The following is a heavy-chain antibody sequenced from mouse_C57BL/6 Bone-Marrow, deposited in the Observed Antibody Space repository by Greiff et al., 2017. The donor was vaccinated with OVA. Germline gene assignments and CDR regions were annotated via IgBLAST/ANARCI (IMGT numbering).Heavy chain of an antibody. CDR1: GFTFSDYG. J-gene: IGHJ1*03. CDR2: ISSGSSTI. D-gene: IGHD1-1*01. V-gene: IGHV5-17*01. Sequence: EVKLVESGGGLVKPGGSLKLSCAASGFTFSDYGMHWVRQAPEKGLEWVAYISSGSSTIYYAEKVKGRFNISRDNAKNTLFLQMTSLRSEDTAMYYCAREVCDYYSDWYFDVWGTGTTVTVSS. CDR3: AREVCDYYSDWYFDV.